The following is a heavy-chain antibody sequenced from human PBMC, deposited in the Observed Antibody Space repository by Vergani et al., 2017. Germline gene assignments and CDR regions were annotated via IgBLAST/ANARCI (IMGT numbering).Heavy chain of an antibody. D-gene: IGHD2-2*01. V-gene: IGHV1-2*02. CDR2: INPNSGGT. CDR1: GYTFTGYY. CDR3: ARDYGYCSSTNCPNCFDP. Sequence: QVQLVQSGAEVKKPGASVKVSCKASGYTFTGYYMHWVRQAPGQGLEWMGWINPNSGGTNYAQKFQGRVTMTRDTSIRTAYVELSRLRSDDTAVYYCARDYGYCSSTNCPNCFDPWGQGTLVTVSS. J-gene: IGHJ5*01.